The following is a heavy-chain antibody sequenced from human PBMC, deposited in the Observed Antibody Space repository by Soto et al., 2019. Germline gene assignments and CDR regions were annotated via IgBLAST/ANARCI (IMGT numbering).Heavy chain of an antibody. CDR1: GLTVSSND. CDR3: ARYDSSGYYWPYYYYGMDV. J-gene: IGHJ6*02. V-gene: IGHV3-48*04. CDR2: ISSSSSTI. D-gene: IGHD3-22*01. Sequence: GGSLRLSCAASGLTVSSNDMSWVRQDPGKGLEWVSYISSSSSTIYYADSVKGRFTISRDNAKNSLYLQMNSLRAEDTAVYYCARYDSSGYYWPYYYYGMDVWGQGTTVTVSS.